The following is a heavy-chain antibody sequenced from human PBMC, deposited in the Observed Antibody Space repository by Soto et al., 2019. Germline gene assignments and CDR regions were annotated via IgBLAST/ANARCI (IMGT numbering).Heavy chain of an antibody. J-gene: IGHJ5*02. CDR2: IIPIFGTA. D-gene: IGHD2-2*01. Sequence: SVKVSFKASGGTFSSYVISLVRQAPGQGLEWMGGIIPIFGTANYAQKFQGRVTITADESTSTAYMELSSLRSEDTAVYYCARRYCSSTSCPHFAAFDPWGQGTLVTVSS. CDR1: GGTFSSYV. CDR3: ARRYCSSTSCPHFAAFDP. V-gene: IGHV1-69*13.